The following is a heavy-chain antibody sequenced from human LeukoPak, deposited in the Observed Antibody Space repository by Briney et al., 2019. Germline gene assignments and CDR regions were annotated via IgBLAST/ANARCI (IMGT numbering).Heavy chain of an antibody. V-gene: IGHV3-30*02. D-gene: IGHD1-1*01. CDR2: IQFDGSNK. CDR3: AMTYGNDLDF. J-gene: IGHJ4*02. Sequence: GGSLRLSCAASGFTFSNYGMHWVRQAPGKGLERVTFIQFDGSNKYDADSVKGRFTISRDNSKNTLYLQMDSLRADDTAVYYCAMTYGNDLDFWGQGTLVTVSS. CDR1: GFTFSNYG.